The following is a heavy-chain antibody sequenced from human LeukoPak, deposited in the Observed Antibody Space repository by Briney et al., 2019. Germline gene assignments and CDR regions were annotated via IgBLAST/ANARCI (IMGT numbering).Heavy chain of an antibody. D-gene: IGHD6-19*01. CDR2: IYYSGST. CDR1: GGSISSSSYY. Sequence: PSETLSLTCTVSGGSISSSSYYWGWIRQPPGKGLEWIGSIYYSGSTNYNPSLKSRVTISVDTSKNQFSLKLSSVTAADTAVYYCARESTGYSSESWFDPWGQGTLVTVSS. CDR3: ARESTGYSSESWFDP. V-gene: IGHV4-39*07. J-gene: IGHJ5*02.